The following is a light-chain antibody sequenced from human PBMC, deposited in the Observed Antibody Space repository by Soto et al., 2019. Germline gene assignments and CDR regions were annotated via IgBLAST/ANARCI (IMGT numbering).Light chain of an antibody. J-gene: IGLJ3*02. CDR1: SGHSSYI. CDR2: LEGSGTY. Sequence: QLVLTQSSSASASLGSSVKLTCTLSSGHSSYIIAWHQQEPGKAPRYLMNLEGSGTYNKGSGVPDRFSGSSSGADRYLTISNLQFEDEAAYYCETWDSNTRVFGGGTKLTVL. CDR3: ETWDSNTRV. V-gene: IGLV4-60*02.